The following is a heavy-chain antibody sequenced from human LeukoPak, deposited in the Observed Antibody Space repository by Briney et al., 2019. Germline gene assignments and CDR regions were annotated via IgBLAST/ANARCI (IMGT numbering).Heavy chain of an antibody. CDR3: ARHFDGRPERVWYFQH. Sequence: PSETLSLTCTVSGGSISSNGYYWDWIRQPPGKGLEWLGNIDHTGYADYNPSLKSRVTMSVDTSKNQFSLKLSSVTAADTAVYYCARHFDGRPERVWYFQHWGQGALVTVSS. J-gene: IGHJ1*01. V-gene: IGHV4-39*01. D-gene: IGHD2-15*01. CDR1: GGSISSNGYY. CDR2: IDHTGYA.